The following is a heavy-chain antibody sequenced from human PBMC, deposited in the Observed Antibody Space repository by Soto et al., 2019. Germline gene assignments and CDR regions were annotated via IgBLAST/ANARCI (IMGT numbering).Heavy chain of an antibody. CDR3: ARVTKLGGIAAAGPDY. Sequence: SETLSLTCTVSGGSISSGGYYWSWIRQHPGKGLEWIGYIYYSGSTYYNPSLKSRVTISVDTSKNQFSLKLSSVTAADTAVYYCARVTKLGGIAAAGPDYWGQGTLVTVSS. CDR2: IYYSGST. D-gene: IGHD6-13*01. V-gene: IGHV4-31*03. J-gene: IGHJ4*02. CDR1: GGSISSGGYY.